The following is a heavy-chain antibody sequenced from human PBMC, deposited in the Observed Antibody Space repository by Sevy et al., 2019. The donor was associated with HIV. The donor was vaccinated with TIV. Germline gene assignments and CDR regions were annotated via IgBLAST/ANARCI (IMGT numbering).Heavy chain of an antibody. Sequence: GGSLRLSCAASGFTFSDYYMSWIRQAPGKGLEWVSYISSSGSTIYYADSVKGRFPISRDNAMNSLYLQMNSLGAEDTAVYYCARDLRYYYYYGMDVWGQGTTVTVSS. J-gene: IGHJ6*02. CDR3: ARDLRYYYYYGMDV. CDR2: ISSSGSTI. V-gene: IGHV3-11*04. D-gene: IGHD4-17*01. CDR1: GFTFSDYY.